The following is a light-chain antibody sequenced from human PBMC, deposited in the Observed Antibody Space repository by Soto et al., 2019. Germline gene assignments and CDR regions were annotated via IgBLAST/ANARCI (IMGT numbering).Light chain of an antibody. CDR3: QHYRCNPFT. CDR1: QSIDSW. V-gene: IGKV1-5*01. J-gene: IGKJ2*01. CDR2: DAS. Sequence: DIQMTQSPSTLSASVGDRVTIACRASQSIDSWLAWYQQKPGKAPKFLIYDASDLESGVPSRFSGSGSGTEFTLTISILQPDDFATYYCQHYRCNPFTFGHGTKVQIK.